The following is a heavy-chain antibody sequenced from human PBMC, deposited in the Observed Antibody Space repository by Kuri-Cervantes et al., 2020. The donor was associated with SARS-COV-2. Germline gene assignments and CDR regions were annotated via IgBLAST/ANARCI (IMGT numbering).Heavy chain of an antibody. D-gene: IGHD1-26*01. Sequence: GSLRLSCAVYGGSFSGYYWSWIRQPPGKGLEWIGEINHSGSTNYNPSLKSRVTISVDTSKNQFSLKLSSVTAADTAVYYCARAGVGSVSFDPWGQGTLVTVSS. CDR2: INHSGST. CDR1: GGSFSGYY. J-gene: IGHJ5*02. V-gene: IGHV4-34*01. CDR3: ARAGVGSVSFDP.